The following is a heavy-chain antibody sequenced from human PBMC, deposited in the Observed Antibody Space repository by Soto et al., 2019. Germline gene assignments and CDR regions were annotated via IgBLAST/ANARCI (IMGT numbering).Heavy chain of an antibody. J-gene: IGHJ4*02. CDR2: ISAYNGNT. V-gene: IGHV1-18*01. Sequence: QVQLVQSGAEVKKPGASVKVSCKASGYTFTSFHISWVRQALGQGLEWMGWISAYNGNTNYAQKLHGRVTMTTATSMSTAYMELRGVRSDDTDVYYCARDAPPEDDWGQGTLVTASP. CDR1: GYTFTSFH. CDR3: ARDAPPEDD.